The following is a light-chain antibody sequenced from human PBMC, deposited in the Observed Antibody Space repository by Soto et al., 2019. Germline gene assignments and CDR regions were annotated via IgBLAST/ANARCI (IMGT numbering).Light chain of an antibody. CDR1: QAISSS. CDR2: ASS. J-gene: IGKJ2*02. Sequence: DIQLTQSPSFLSASVGDRVTITCRASQAISSSLAWYQQKPAQAPKLLIFASSTLQSGVPSRFSGSGSGTEFTLTISSLQPDDFATYYCQHLTHVSRTFGRGTKVEI. CDR3: QHLTHVSRT. V-gene: IGKV1-9*01.